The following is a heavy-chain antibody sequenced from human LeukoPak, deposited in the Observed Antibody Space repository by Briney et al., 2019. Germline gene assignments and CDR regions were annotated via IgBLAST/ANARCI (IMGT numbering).Heavy chain of an antibody. D-gene: IGHD5-18*01. J-gene: IGHJ4*02. CDR1: GGTFSSYA. V-gene: IGHV1-69*01. CDR2: IIPIFGTA. Sequence: GASVKVSCKASGGTFSSYAISWVRQAPGQGLEWMGGIIPIFGTANYAQKFQGRVTITADESTSTAYMELSSLRSEDTAVYYCASSPYSYGSFDYWGQGTLVTVSS. CDR3: ASSPYSYGSFDY.